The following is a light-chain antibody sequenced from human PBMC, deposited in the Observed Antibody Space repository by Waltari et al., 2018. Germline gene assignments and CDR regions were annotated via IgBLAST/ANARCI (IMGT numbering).Light chain of an antibody. V-gene: IGKV3-11*01. Sequence: EILLTQSPATLSLSPGERAPLSCRASHSMSNYLAWYQQKPGQAPRLLIYDGFERPTDIPARFTGSGSGTDFTLTISSLEIDDFAVYFCQQGRDWPPTFGGGTKVE. CDR1: HSMSNY. CDR3: QQGRDWPPT. J-gene: IGKJ4*01. CDR2: DGF.